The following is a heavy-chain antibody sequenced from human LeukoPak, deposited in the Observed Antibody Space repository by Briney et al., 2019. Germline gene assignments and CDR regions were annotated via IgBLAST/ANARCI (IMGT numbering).Heavy chain of an antibody. CDR3: AKALYYDFWSGYNPDRYYGMDV. CDR2: ISWNSGSI. V-gene: IGHV3-9*01. D-gene: IGHD3-3*01. CDR1: GFTFDDYA. J-gene: IGHJ6*02. Sequence: PGRSLRLSCAASGFTFDDYAMHWVRQAPGKGLGWVSGISWNSGSIGYADSVKGRFTISRDNAKNSLYLQMNSLRAEDTALYYCAKALYYDFWSGYNPDRYYGMDVWGQGTTVTVSS.